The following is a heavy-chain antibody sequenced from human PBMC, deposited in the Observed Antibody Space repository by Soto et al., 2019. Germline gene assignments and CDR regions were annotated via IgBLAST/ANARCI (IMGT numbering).Heavy chain of an antibody. D-gene: IGHD5-12*01. CDR1: GVSITSYF. Sequence: SETLSLTCTVSGVSITSYFWSWIRQTPGKGLDWIGSISFSGAPYSNPSLKGRAALSVDTSENHLSLTLNSVTSADTAVYFCARDRRDGYTRYFEFWGQGTQVTVSS. V-gene: IGHV4-59*01. CDR3: ARDRRDGYTRYFEF. J-gene: IGHJ4*02. CDR2: ISFSGAP.